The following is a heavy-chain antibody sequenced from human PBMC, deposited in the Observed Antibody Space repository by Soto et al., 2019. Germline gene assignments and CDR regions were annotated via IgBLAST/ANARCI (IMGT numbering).Heavy chain of an antibody. CDR3: ARHLPYCGGDCYSLDY. Sequence: SETLSLTCTLSGGSISSDYWSWIRQPPGKGLEWIGYIYYSASTNYSPSLKSRVTISVDTSKNQFSLNLSSVTAADTAVYYCARHLPYCGGDCYSLDYWGQGTLVTVS. V-gene: IGHV4-59*08. CDR1: GGSISSDY. J-gene: IGHJ4*02. D-gene: IGHD2-21*02. CDR2: IYYSAST.